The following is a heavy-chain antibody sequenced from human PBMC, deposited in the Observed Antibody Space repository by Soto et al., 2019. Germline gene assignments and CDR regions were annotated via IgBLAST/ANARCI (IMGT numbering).Heavy chain of an antibody. V-gene: IGHV3-33*01. CDR3: ARDFCPVPSCYDL. CDR1: GFTFGNYG. Sequence: QEQLVESGGGVVQPGRSLRLSCVASGFTFGNYGMHWVRQAPGKGLEWVAGIDYNEVNPYYIDPVKGRFTISRDQSKNTLYLQMNSPRAEDTAVYYCARDFCPVPSCYDLWGQGVLVTVSS. J-gene: IGHJ4*02. CDR2: IDYNEVNP. D-gene: IGHD2-15*01.